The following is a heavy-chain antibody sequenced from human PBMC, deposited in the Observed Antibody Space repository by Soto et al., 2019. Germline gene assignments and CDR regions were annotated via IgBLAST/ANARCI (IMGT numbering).Heavy chain of an antibody. V-gene: IGHV3-48*02. D-gene: IGHD6-6*01. CDR1: GFTFSSYS. J-gene: IGHJ6*02. CDR2: ISSGSITI. Sequence: EVQLVESGGGLVQPGGSLRLSCAASGFTFSSYSMNWVRQAPGKGVEWVSYISSGSITIYYADSVKGRFTISRDNAKNSLYLQMNSLRDEDTAVYYCARGGSSSDNGMDVWGQGTTVTVSS. CDR3: ARGGSSSDNGMDV.